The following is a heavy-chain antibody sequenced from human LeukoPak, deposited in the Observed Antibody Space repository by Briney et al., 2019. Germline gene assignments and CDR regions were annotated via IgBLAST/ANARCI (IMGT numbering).Heavy chain of an antibody. D-gene: IGHD3-10*01. V-gene: IGHV1-2*02. J-gene: IGHJ4*02. CDR3: ARGEAVLWFGELWGFLDY. Sequence: GASVKVSCKASGYTFTGYYMHWVRQAPGQGLEWMGWINPNSGGTNYAQKFQGRVTMTRDTSISTAYMELSRLRSDDTAVYYCARGEAVLWFGELWGFLDYWGQGTLVTVSS. CDR1: GYTFTGYY. CDR2: INPNSGGT.